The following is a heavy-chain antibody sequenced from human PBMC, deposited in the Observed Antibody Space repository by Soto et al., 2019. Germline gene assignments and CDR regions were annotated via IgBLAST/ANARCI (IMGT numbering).Heavy chain of an antibody. CDR2: IYYSETT. V-gene: IGHV4-39*01. CDR1: GGSIRDNNYY. J-gene: IGHJ6*02. Sequence: ETLSLNCAVSGGSIRDNNYYWGWVRQPPGKGLEWIGNIYYSETTYYNPSLKSRVTISADTSKNQFSLQLNSVTPEDTAVYYCARVRGGKSQLPISDGSGSYYLGYYYYGMDVWGQGTTVTVSS. CDR3: ARVRGGKSQLPISDGSGSYYLGYYYYGMDV. D-gene: IGHD3-10*01.